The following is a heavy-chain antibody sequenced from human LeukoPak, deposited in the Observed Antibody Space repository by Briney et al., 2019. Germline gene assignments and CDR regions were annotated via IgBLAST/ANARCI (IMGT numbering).Heavy chain of an antibody. CDR2: ISASGGST. CDR1: GFTFSSYA. V-gene: IGHV3-23*01. Sequence: PGGSLRLSCAASGFTFSSYAMSWVRQAPGKGLEWVSVISASGGSTNYADSVKGRVTISRGNSKNTLYLQMNSLRAEDTAVYYCAKNYGSGSSVKYYYYMDVWGKGTTVTVSS. D-gene: IGHD3-10*01. CDR3: AKNYGSGSSVKYYYYMDV. J-gene: IGHJ6*03.